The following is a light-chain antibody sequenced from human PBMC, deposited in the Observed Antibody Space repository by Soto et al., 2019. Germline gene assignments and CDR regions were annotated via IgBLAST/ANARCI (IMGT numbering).Light chain of an antibody. CDR3: QSYDSSLREV. Sequence: QLVLTQPPSVSGAPGQRVTISCTGCSSNIGAGYDVHWYQQLPGTAPKLLISANTNRPSGVPDRFSGSKSGTSASLAITGLQAEDEADYYCQSYDSSLREVFGTGTKLTVL. CDR2: ANT. CDR1: SSNIGAGYD. V-gene: IGLV1-40*01. J-gene: IGLJ1*01.